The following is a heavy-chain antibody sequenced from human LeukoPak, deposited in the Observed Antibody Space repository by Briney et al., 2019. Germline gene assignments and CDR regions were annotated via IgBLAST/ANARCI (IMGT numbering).Heavy chain of an antibody. D-gene: IGHD5-24*01. Sequence: SQTLSLTCAISGDSMTSNTAAWNWIRQSPSRGLEWLGRTYYGSKWCNDYALSVKSRISINPDTSKNQFSLQLNSVTPEDTAVYYCARGRQWLNWFDPWGQGTLVTVSS. CDR1: GDSMTSNTAA. J-gene: IGHJ5*02. V-gene: IGHV6-1*01. CDR2: TYYGSKWCN. CDR3: ARGRQWLNWFDP.